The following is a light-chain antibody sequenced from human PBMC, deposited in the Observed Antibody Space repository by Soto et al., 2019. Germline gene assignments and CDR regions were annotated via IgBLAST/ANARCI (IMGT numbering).Light chain of an antibody. J-gene: IGLJ2*01. CDR3: SSYAGYHNFVV. Sequence: QSVLTQPPSVSGAPGQRVTISCTGSSSNIGAGYDVHWYQQLPGTAPKLLIYGNSNRPSGVPDRFSGSKSGSTASLTVSGLQADDEADFYCSSYAGYHNFVVFGGGTKLTVL. CDR2: GNS. V-gene: IGLV1-40*01. CDR1: SSNIGAGYD.